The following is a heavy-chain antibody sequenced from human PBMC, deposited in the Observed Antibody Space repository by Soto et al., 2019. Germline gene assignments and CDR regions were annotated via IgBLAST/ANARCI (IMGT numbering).Heavy chain of an antibody. V-gene: IGHV1-69*01. Sequence: QVQLVQSGAEVKKPGSSVKVSCKASGGTFNNYAISWVRQAPGQGLQWMGGIIPISGTPNYAQNFRERLTIAADESTSIGYMEVNSLSCEDSAVYFCVLSLAGTMDVWGQGTTVTFSS. CDR3: VLSLAGTMDV. CDR1: GGTFNNYA. J-gene: IGHJ6*02. CDR2: IIPISGTP.